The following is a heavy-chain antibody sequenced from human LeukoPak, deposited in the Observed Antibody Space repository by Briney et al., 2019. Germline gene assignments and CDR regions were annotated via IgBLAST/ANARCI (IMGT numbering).Heavy chain of an antibody. V-gene: IGHV3-11*01. CDR3: ARAEMLTNYYGSGSYY. CDR2: ISSSGSTI. Sequence: GGSLRLSCAASGFTFSDYYMSWIRQAPGKGLEWVSYISSSGSTIYYADSVKGRFTISRDNAKNSLYLQMNSLRAEDTAVYYCARAEMLTNYYGSGSYYWGQGTLVTVSS. CDR1: GFTFSDYY. J-gene: IGHJ4*02. D-gene: IGHD3-10*01.